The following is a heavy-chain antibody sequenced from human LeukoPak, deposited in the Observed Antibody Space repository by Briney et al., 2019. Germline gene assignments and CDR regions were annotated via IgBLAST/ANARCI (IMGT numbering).Heavy chain of an antibody. CDR2: IYTSGST. CDR3: GREFKTYDGSGYYLDY. J-gene: IGHJ4*02. V-gene: IGHV4-4*07. CDR1: GGSFSNYY. D-gene: IGHD3-22*01. Sequence: SETLSLTCIVSGGSFSNYYWSWIRQPVGKGLEWVGRIYTSGSTDYNPSLRSRVTISLDTSKSQYSLKVTSVTAADTALHYCGREFKTYDGSGYYLDYWGQGTLVSVSS.